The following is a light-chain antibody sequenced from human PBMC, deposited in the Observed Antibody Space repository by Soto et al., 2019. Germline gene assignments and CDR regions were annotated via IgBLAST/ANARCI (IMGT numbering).Light chain of an antibody. CDR3: QQYRSPPPYLT. J-gene: IGKJ4*01. V-gene: IGKV3-20*01. Sequence: EIVLTQSPGTLSLSPGERATLSCRASQSVSSSYLAWYQQKPGQAPRLRIYGASSRATGIPDRFSGSGSGPDFTLTISRLEPEDFAGYYCQQYRSPPPYLTFGRGTKVAVK. CDR1: QSVSSSY. CDR2: GAS.